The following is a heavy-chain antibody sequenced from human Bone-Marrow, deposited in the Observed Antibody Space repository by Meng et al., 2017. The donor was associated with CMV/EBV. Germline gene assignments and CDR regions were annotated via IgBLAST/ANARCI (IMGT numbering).Heavy chain of an antibody. J-gene: IGHJ6*02. CDR2: IIPILGIA. D-gene: IGHD5-18*01. CDR3: AKNGRGYSYGLYAMEV. CDR1: GGTFSSYT. Sequence: SVKVFCKASGGTFSSYTISWVRQAPGQGLEWMGRIIPILGIANYAQKFQGRVTITADKSTSTAYMELSSLRSDDTAVYFCAKNGRGYSYGLYAMEVWGQGTTVTVSS. V-gene: IGHV1-69*02.